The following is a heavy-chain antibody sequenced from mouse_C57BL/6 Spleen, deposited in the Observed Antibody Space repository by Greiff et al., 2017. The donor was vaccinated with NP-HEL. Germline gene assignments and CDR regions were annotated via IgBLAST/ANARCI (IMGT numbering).Heavy chain of an antibody. V-gene: IGHV1-81*01. CDR2: IYPRSGNT. J-gene: IGHJ1*03. CDR1: GYTFTSYG. Sequence: VQLKESGAELARPGASVKLSCKASGYTFTSYGISWVKQRTGQGLEWIGEIYPRSGNTYYNEKFKGKATLTADKSSSTAYMELRSLTSEDSAVYFCARWGSWYFDGWGTGTTVTVAS. CDR3: ARWGSWYFDG. D-gene: IGHD1-1*01.